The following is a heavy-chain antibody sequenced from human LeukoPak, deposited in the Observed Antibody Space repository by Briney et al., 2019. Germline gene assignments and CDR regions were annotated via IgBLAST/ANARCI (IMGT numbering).Heavy chain of an antibody. V-gene: IGHV3-48*04. CDR3: ARDALGVRGPLWYFDY. Sequence: TGGSLRLSCAASGFTFSSYSMNWVRQAPGKGLEWVSFISSSSSTIYYADSVKGRFTISRDNAKNSLYLQMNSLRAEDTAVYYCARDALGVRGPLWYFDYWGQGTLVTVSS. CDR2: ISSSSSTI. CDR1: GFTFSSYS. J-gene: IGHJ4*02. D-gene: IGHD3-16*01.